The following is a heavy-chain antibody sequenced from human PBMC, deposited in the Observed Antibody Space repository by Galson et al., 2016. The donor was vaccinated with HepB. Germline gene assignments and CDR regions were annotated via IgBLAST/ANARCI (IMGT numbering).Heavy chain of an antibody. D-gene: IGHD6-13*01. CDR2: ILPGHSNT. J-gene: IGHJ4*02. CDR1: GFEFVGYW. V-gene: IGHV5-51*01. CDR3: ARLGAEGGKEALDY. Sequence: QSGAEVKKPGESLKISCQGSGFEFVGYWIVWVRQLPGKGLEWMGDILPGHSNTRYSPSFQGHVTISTDNSIDTAYLQWGSLKASDTAMYFCARLGAEGGKEALDYWGQGTLVTVSS.